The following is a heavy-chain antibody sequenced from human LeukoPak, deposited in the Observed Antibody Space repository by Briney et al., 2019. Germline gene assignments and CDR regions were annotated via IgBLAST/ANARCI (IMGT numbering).Heavy chain of an antibody. CDR2: IYYTGST. CDR1: GASIGSGGHY. CDR3: ASYCSGGDCYRYYFDY. D-gene: IGHD2-15*01. Sequence: PSETLSLTCTVSGASIGSGGHYWSWIRQHPGKGLEWVGYIYYTGSTYYNPSLKSRVTISVDTSRNQFSLKLSSVTAADTAVYYCASYCSGGDCYRYYFDYWGQGTLVTVSS. V-gene: IGHV4-31*03. J-gene: IGHJ4*02.